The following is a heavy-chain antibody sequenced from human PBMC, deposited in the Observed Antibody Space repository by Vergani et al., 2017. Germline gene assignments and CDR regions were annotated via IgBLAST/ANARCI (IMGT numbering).Heavy chain of an antibody. J-gene: IGHJ4*02. CDR1: GASVSRGTYY. V-gene: IGHV4-61*02. CDR2: VYQSGNT. CDR3: ARQSAMIISQGHFDY. Sequence: QVQLQESGPGLLKPSQTLSLTCTVSGASVSRGTYYWTWIRQSPGRGLEWIGSVYQSGNTFYNPSFKSRVTISVDTSNDQFSLRLASMAAADTAMYFCARQSAMIISQGHFDYRGQGVLVTVSS. D-gene: IGHD5-18*01.